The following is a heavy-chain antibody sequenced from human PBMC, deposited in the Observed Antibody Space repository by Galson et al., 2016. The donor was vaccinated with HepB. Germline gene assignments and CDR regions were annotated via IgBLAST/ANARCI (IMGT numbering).Heavy chain of an antibody. J-gene: IGHJ6*03. CDR1: GYTFSTYD. CDR3: ARDAFGQQLFSRRKNYYFCMDV. Sequence: SVKVSCKVSGYTFSTYDMHWVRQAPGQGLEWMGIITPSGGRTNYAQAFEGRVTMTSDTSTSTVYVELSSLRSEDTAVYYCARDAFGQQLFSRRKNYYFCMDVWGKGTTVTVSS. CDR2: ITPSGGRT. D-gene: IGHD3-10*01. V-gene: IGHV1-46*01.